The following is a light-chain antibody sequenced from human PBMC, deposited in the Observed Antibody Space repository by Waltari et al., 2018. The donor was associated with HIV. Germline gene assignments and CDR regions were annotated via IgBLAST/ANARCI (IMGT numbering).Light chain of an antibody. CDR1: SSDVGGYNH. V-gene: IGLV2-14*01. J-gene: IGLJ3*02. Sequence: QSALTQPASVSGSPGQSITISCTGASSDVGGYNHVSWYQHHPGQAPKLIIYEVTNRPSGVSNRFSGSKSGNTASLTISGLQPEDEADYYCSSYSSTNTLGVFGGGTILTVL. CDR3: SSYSSTNTLGV. CDR2: EVT.